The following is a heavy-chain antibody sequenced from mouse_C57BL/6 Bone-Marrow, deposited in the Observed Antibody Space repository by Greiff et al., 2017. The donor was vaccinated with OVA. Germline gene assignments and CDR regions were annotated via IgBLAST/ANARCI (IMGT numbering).Heavy chain of an antibody. CDR3: ARGDYYGSSYGFDY. CDR1: GFTFSSYA. D-gene: IGHD1-1*01. J-gene: IGHJ2*01. CDR2: ISDGGSYT. Sequence: EVQLVESGGGLVKPGGSLKLSCAASGFTFSSYAMSWVRQTPEKRLEWVATISDGGSYTYYPDNVKGRFTISRDNAKNNLYLQMSHLKSEDTARYYCARGDYYGSSYGFDYWGQGTTLTVSS. V-gene: IGHV5-4*01.